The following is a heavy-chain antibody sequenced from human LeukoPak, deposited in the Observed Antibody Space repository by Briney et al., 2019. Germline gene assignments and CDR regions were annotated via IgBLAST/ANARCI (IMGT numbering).Heavy chain of an antibody. CDR2: IRYDGSNK. CDR3: ARARWSSSWYDLFY. J-gene: IGHJ4*02. CDR1: GFTFSNYG. V-gene: IGHV3-30*02. Sequence: GGSLRLSCAASGFTFSNYGMHWVRQAPGKGLEWVAFIRYDGSNKYYADSVKGRFTISRDNSKNTLYLQMNSLRAEDTAVYYCARARWSSSWYDLFYWGQGTLVTVSS. D-gene: IGHD6-13*01.